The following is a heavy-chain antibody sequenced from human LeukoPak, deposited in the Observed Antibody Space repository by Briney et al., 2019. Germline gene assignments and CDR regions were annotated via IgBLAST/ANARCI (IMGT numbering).Heavy chain of an antibody. CDR3: ARAYYDILTGDSLNFDY. CDR2: ISYDGGNK. V-gene: IGHV3-30-3*01. D-gene: IGHD3-9*01. CDR1: GFTFSNYA. Sequence: PGGSLRLSCAASGFTFSNYAMHWVRQAPGKGLEWVAIISYDGGNKYYADSVKGRFTISRDNAKNTLYLQMNSLRAEDTAVYYCARAYYDILTGDSLNFDYWGQGTLVTVSS. J-gene: IGHJ4*02.